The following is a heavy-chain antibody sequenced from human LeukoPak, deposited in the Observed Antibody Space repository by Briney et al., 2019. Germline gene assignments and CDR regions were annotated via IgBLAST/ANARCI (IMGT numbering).Heavy chain of an antibody. V-gene: IGHV4-59*11. D-gene: IGHD2-15*01. CDR3: ARDATSDYYCYMDV. J-gene: IGHJ6*03. CDR2: IYYSGST. Sequence: SETLSLTCTVSGGSISSHYWSWIRQPPGKGLEWIGYIYYSGSTNYNPSLKSRVTISVDTSKNQFSLKLSSVTAADTAVYYCARDATSDYYCYMDVWGKGTTVTVSS. CDR1: GGSISSHY.